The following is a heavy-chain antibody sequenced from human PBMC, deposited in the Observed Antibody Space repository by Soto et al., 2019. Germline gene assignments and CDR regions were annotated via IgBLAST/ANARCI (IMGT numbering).Heavy chain of an antibody. D-gene: IGHD6-13*01. CDR1: GFTFSAFA. CDR2: ISGSGDTT. Sequence: GGSLRLSCAASGFTFSAFAMSWVRQAPGKGLEWVSAISGSGDTTYYADSVKGRFTISRDISKNTLYLQMSTLRAEDTALYYCAKSYSSNWYDYFVYCGQGTLVTVSS. CDR3: AKSYSSNWYDYFVY. J-gene: IGHJ4*02. V-gene: IGHV3-23*01.